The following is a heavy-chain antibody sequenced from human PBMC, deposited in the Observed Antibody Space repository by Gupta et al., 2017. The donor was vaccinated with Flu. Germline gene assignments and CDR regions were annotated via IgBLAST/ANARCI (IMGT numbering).Heavy chain of an antibody. CDR1: GFNFYNYA. J-gene: IGHJ5*02. D-gene: IGHD3-3*01. CDR2: IGPTDERT. CDR3: AKALVYGVGSLGS. Sequence: EVQLLESGGGLVHPGGYLRLSWAASGFNFYNYAMTWVRQAPGKGLEWVSSIGPTDERTYYADSLRGRVTISRDKFENTVYLQVSSLRAEDTAVYYCAKALVYGVGSLGSWGQGTLVTVSS. V-gene: IGHV3-23*01.